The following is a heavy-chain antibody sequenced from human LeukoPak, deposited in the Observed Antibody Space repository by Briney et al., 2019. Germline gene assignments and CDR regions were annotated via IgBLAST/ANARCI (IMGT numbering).Heavy chain of an antibody. V-gene: IGHV4-39*07. J-gene: IGHJ4*02. D-gene: IGHD6-13*01. CDR2: IYYSGST. Sequence: SETLSLTCTVSGGSISSSSYYWGWIRQPPGKGLEWIGSIYYSGSTYYNPSLKSRVTISLDTSKSQFSLKLSSVTAADTAVYYCARGVVAAAGRTFDFWGQGTLVTVSS. CDR1: GGSISSSSYY. CDR3: ARGVVAAAGRTFDF.